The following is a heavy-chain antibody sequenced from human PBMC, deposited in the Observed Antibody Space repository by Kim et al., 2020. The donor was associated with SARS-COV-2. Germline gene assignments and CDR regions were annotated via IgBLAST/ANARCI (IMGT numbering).Heavy chain of an antibody. D-gene: IGHD4-17*01. CDR3: AREPGSYGDYSDLHDY. J-gene: IGHJ4*02. CDR2: IYYSGST. V-gene: IGHV4-39*01. Sequence: SETLSLTCTVSGGSISSSSYYWGWIRQPPGKGLEWIGSIYYSGSTYYNPSLKSRVTISVDTSKNQFSLKLSSVTAADTAVYYCAREPGSYGDYSDLHDYWGQGTLVTVSS. CDR1: GGSISSSSYY.